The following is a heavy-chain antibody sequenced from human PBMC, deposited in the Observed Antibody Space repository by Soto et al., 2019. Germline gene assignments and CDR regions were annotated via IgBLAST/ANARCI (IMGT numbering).Heavy chain of an antibody. CDR1: GGSISSSSYY. CDR2: IYYSGST. D-gene: IGHD3-22*01. J-gene: IGHJ4*02. Sequence: QLQLQESGPGLVKPSETLSLTCTVSGGSISSSSYYWGWIRQPPGKGLEWIGSIYYSGSTYYNPSLKSRVTISVDTSKNQFSLKLSSVTAADTAVYYCANRGYYDSSGYFYYWGQGTLVTVSS. V-gene: IGHV4-39*01. CDR3: ANRGYYDSSGYFYY.